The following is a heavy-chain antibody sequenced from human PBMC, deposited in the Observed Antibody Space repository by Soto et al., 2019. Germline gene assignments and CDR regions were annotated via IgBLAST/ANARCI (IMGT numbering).Heavy chain of an antibody. CDR3: VKDRMAYNSVWDPFDI. CDR1: GFTFYSYA. D-gene: IGHD1-20*01. CDR2: IGSVGGDT. J-gene: IGHJ3*02. Sequence: GGSLRLSCAASGFTFYSYAMSWVRQAPGKGLEWVSTIGSVGGDTYYADSVKGRFTISRDDSKNTLLLQMNSLRAEDTAVYYCVKDRMAYNSVWDPFDIWGQGNGHRLL. V-gene: IGHV3-23*01.